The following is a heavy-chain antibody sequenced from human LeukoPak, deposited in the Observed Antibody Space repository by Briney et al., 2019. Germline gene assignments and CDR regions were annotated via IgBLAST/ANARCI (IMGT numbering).Heavy chain of an antibody. CDR1: GFTFRNYA. Sequence: GGSLRLSCAASGFTFRNYAIHWVRQAPGKGLEYVSAISSNGGSTYYANSVKGRFTISRDNSKNTLYLQMGSLRAEDMAVYYCARGGYSGYDPFDYWGQGTLVTVSS. CDR3: ARGGYSGYDPFDY. V-gene: IGHV3-64*01. D-gene: IGHD5-12*01. CDR2: ISSNGGST. J-gene: IGHJ4*02.